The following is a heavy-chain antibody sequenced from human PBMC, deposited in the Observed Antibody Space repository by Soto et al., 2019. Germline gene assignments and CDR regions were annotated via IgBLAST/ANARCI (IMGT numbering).Heavy chain of an antibody. D-gene: IGHD6-19*01. Sequence: PSETLSLTCTVSGGCISSYYWSWIRQSPGKGLEWIGYIYYSGSTNYNPSLKSRATISVDTSKNQSSLKLSSVTAADTAVYYCARSAASYSRGWYQMGNWFDPWGQGTLVTVSS. V-gene: IGHV4-59*01. CDR3: ARSAASYSRGWYQMGNWFDP. CDR2: IYYSGST. CDR1: GGCISSYY. J-gene: IGHJ5*02.